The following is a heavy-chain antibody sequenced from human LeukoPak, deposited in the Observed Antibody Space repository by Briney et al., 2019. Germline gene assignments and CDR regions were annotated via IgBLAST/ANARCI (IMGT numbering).Heavy chain of an antibody. J-gene: IGHJ5*02. CDR3: ARETYIVVVPAAIRDNWFDP. CDR2: INHSGST. D-gene: IGHD2-2*02. CDR1: GGSFSGYY. V-gene: IGHV4-34*01. Sequence: SETLSLTCAVYGGSFSGYYWSWIRQPPGKGLEWIGEINHSGSTNYNPSLKSRVTISVATSKNQFSLKLSSVTAADTAVYYCARETYIVVVPAAIRDNWFDPWGQGTLVTVSS.